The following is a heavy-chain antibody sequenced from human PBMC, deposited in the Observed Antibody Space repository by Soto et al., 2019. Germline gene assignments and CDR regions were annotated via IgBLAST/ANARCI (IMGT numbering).Heavy chain of an antibody. J-gene: IGHJ6*02. CDR3: ARRPAGGSSAGLYYYGLDV. CDR2: IYYSGST. Sequence: SETLSLTCTVSGGSISSSSYYWGWIRQPPGKGLEWIGSIYYSGSTYYNPSLKSRVTISVDTSKNQFSLKLSSVTAADTAVYYCARRPAGGSSAGLYYYGLDVWGQGTTVTVSS. D-gene: IGHD6-6*01. V-gene: IGHV4-39*01. CDR1: GGSISSSSYY.